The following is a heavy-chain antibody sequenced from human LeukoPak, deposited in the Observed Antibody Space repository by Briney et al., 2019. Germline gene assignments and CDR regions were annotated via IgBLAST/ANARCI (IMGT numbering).Heavy chain of an antibody. D-gene: IGHD6-13*01. Sequence: PGRSLRLFCAASGFTFDDYAMHWVRQAPGKGLEWVSGISWNSGSIGYADSVRGRFTISRDNAKNSLYLQMNSLRAEDTALYYCAKDLSYSSSQYYFDYWGQGTLVTVSS. CDR2: ISWNSGSI. CDR3: AKDLSYSSSQYYFDY. V-gene: IGHV3-9*01. J-gene: IGHJ4*02. CDR1: GFTFDDYA.